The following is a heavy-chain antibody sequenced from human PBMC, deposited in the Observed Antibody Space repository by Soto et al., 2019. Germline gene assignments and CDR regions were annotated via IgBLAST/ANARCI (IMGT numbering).Heavy chain of an antibody. CDR2: ISNSGTTI. CDR1: GFTFSDFY. J-gene: IGHJ4*02. V-gene: IGHV3-11*01. Sequence: QVQLVESGGGLVKPGGSLRLSCAASGFTFSDFYMSWIRQAPGKGLEWVSYISNSGTTIYYADSVKGRFTISRDNAKNSLYLQMNSLRAEDTAVYYCARASRAILYALDYWGQGTLVTVSS. D-gene: IGHD2-15*01. CDR3: ARASRAILYALDY.